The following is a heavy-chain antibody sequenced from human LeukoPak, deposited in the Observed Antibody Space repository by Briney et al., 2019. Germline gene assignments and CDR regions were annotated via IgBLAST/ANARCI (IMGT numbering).Heavy chain of an antibody. CDR1: GFDVSRYV. Sequence: PGRSLRLSRAASGFDVSRYVIHWVRQGPGKGLEWVAVISPEGYMKDYADSVKGRFTVSRDNSKNTVYLQMNSLSAEDTSRYYCARGNLYTAATIEDYWGQGTLVTVSS. CDR2: ISPEGYMK. J-gene: IGHJ4*02. CDR3: ARGNLYTAATIEDY. D-gene: IGHD3-16*01. V-gene: IGHV3-30-3*01.